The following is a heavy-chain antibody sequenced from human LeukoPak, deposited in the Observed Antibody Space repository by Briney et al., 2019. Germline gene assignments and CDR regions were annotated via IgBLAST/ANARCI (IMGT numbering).Heavy chain of an antibody. CDR3: ASGGNSGSYGSYDY. CDR1: GGTFSSYA. CDR2: IIPIFGTA. V-gene: IGHV1-69*05. J-gene: IGHJ4*02. D-gene: IGHD1-26*01. Sequence: SVKVSCKASGGTFSSYAISWVRQAPGQGLEWMGGIIPIFGTANYAQKFQGRVTITTDESTSTAYTELSSLRSEDTAVYYCASGGNSGSYGSYDYWGQGTLVTVSS.